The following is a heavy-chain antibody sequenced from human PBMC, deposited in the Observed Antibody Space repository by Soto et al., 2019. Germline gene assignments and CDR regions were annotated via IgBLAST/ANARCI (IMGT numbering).Heavy chain of an antibody. CDR2: IYTGGST. CDR3: ARDRRDYYYYYGMDV. CDR1: GFTVSSNY. V-gene: IGHV3-53*02. D-gene: IGHD3-10*01. Sequence: EVQLVETGGGLIQPGGSLRLSCAASGFTVSSNYMSWVRKAPGKGLEWVSVIYTGGSTYYADSVKGRFTISRDNSKNTLYVQMNSLRAEDTAVYYCARDRRDYYYYYGMDVWGQGTTVTVSS. J-gene: IGHJ6*02.